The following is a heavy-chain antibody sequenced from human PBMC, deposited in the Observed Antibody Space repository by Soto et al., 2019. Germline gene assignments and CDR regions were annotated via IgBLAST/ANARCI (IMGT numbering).Heavy chain of an antibody. CDR1: GGSIGSRNW. CDR3: ASLGTAVATFDY. J-gene: IGHJ4*02. D-gene: IGHD4-4*01. V-gene: IGHV4-4*02. Sequence: TLSLTCAVSGGSIGSRNWWNWVRQPPGKGLEWIGEISQSGSTNYNPSLRSRVTISEDKSKNQFSLKLTSVTAADTAIYYCASLGTAVATFDYWGQGTLVTVSS. CDR2: ISQSGST.